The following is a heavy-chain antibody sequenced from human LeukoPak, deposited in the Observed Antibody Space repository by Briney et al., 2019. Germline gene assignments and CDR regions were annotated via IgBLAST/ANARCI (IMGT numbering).Heavy chain of an antibody. CDR2: MDHSGST. CDR3: ARLAASGGYSSSWNYFDY. Sequence: PSETLSPTCAVYGGSFSGYYWSWVRQPPGKGLEWIGEMDHSGSTNYNPSLKSRVTISVDTSKNQFSLKLSSVTAADTAVYYCARLAASGGYSSSWNYFDYWGQGTLVTVSS. D-gene: IGHD6-13*01. V-gene: IGHV4-34*01. CDR1: GGSFSGYY. J-gene: IGHJ4*02.